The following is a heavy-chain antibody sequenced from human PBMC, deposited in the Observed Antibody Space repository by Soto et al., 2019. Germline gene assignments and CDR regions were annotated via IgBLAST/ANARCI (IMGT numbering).Heavy chain of an antibody. Sequence: GGSLRLSCAASGFTFSSYWMSWVRQAPGKGLEWVANIKQDGSEKYYVDSVKGRFTISRDNAKNSLYLQMNSLRAEDTAVYYCARVDSSGWYYFDYWGQGTLVTVSS. V-gene: IGHV3-7*01. J-gene: IGHJ4*02. D-gene: IGHD6-19*01. CDR1: GFTFSSYW. CDR3: ARVDSSGWYYFDY. CDR2: IKQDGSEK.